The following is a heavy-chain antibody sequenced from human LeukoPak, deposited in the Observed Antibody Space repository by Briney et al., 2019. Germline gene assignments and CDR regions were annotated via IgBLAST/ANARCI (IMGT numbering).Heavy chain of an antibody. Sequence: GASVKVSCTASGYIFSSYSISWVRQAPGQGLEWMGWISADSGNTNYAQMLQGRVTMTTDTSTSTAYMELRSLRSDDTAVYYCARRGSGWYLADYWGQGTLVTVSS. CDR1: GYIFSSYS. V-gene: IGHV1-18*01. D-gene: IGHD6-19*01. J-gene: IGHJ4*02. CDR3: ARRGSGWYLADY. CDR2: ISADSGNT.